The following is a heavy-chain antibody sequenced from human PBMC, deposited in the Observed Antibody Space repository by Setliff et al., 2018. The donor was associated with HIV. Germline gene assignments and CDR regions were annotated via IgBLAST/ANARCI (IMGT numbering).Heavy chain of an antibody. Sequence: PSETLSLTCTVSGGSISSSSHYWGWIRQPPGKGLEWIGSLYFSGSTYYNPSLKSRVTISVDTSKNQFPLQLSSVTAADTAVYYCARPRYTYGTPPAFDIWGRGTVVTVSS. J-gene: IGHJ3*02. CDR1: GGSISSSSHY. D-gene: IGHD5-18*01. CDR2: LYFSGST. V-gene: IGHV4-39*01. CDR3: ARPRYTYGTPPAFDI.